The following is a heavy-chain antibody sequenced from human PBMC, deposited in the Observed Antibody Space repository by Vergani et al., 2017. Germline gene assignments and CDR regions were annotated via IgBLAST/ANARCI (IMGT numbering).Heavy chain of an antibody. V-gene: IGHV3-33*06. Sequence: QVQLVESGGGVVQPGRSLRLSCTSSGFTFSTYAMHWVRQAPGKGLEWVAIIYYDGSKKYYADSVKGRFTISRDNSRHTLDLLMSSLRAEDTAIYYCVKEKIDLGSYFFDSWGHGILVTVSS. J-gene: IGHJ4*01. D-gene: IGHD2/OR15-2a*01. CDR1: GFTFSTYA. CDR3: VKEKIDLGSYFFDS. CDR2: IYYDGSKK.